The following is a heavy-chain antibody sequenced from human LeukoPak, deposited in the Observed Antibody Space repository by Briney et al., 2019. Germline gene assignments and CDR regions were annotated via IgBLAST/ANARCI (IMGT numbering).Heavy chain of an antibody. J-gene: IGHJ4*02. V-gene: IGHV4-34*01. CDR2: INHSGST. Sequence: IPSETLSLTCAVYGGSFSGYYWSWIRQPPGKGLEWIGEINHSGSTNYNPSLKSRVTISVDTSKNQFSLKLSSVTAADTAVYYCARVVSSRSGWSRLHYFDYWGQGTLVTVSS. CDR3: ARVVSSRSGWSRLHYFDY. CDR1: GGSFSGYY. D-gene: IGHD6-19*01.